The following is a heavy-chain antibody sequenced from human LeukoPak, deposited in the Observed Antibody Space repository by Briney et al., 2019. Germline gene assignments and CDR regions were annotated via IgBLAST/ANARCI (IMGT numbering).Heavy chain of an antibody. Sequence: PGGSLRLSCALSGRPFSSSIMHWVRRAPGKGLEWVAGMSFDGSQYYVESVKGRFIISRDNSGNTVHLHMTSLRPEDTAVYFCAREGHTSGFCGSFDIWGQGTTVT. CDR3: AREGHTSGFCGSFDI. V-gene: IGHV3-30*03. D-gene: IGHD5-12*01. CDR1: GRPFSSSI. J-gene: IGHJ3*02. CDR2: MSFDGSQ.